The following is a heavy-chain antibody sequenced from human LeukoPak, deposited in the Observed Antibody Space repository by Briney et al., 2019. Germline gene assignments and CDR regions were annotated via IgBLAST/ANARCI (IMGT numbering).Heavy chain of an antibody. CDR2: IYTSGNT. V-gene: IGHV4-4*07. J-gene: IGHJ4*02. CDR3: ARDGYYFDSSGYYF. CDR1: GGSISSYY. D-gene: IGHD3-22*01. Sequence: SETLSLTCTVSGGSISSYYWSWIRQPAGKGLEWIGHIYTSGNTDYNPSLKSRVTMSVDTSKNQFSLKLRSVTAADTAVYYCARDGYYFDSSGYYFWGQGTLVTVSS.